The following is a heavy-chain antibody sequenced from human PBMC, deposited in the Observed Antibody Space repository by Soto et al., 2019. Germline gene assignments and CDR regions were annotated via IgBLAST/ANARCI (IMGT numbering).Heavy chain of an antibody. Sequence: PGGSLRLSCAASGFTFSSYGMHWVRQAPGKGLEWVAVISYDGSNKYYADSVKGRFTISRDNSKNTLYLQMNSLRAEDTAVYYCAKVSYRGYSYGYVFYGMDVWGQGTTVTVSS. CDR2: ISYDGSNK. J-gene: IGHJ6*02. D-gene: IGHD5-18*01. CDR1: GFTFSSYG. V-gene: IGHV3-30*18. CDR3: AKVSYRGYSYGYVFYGMDV.